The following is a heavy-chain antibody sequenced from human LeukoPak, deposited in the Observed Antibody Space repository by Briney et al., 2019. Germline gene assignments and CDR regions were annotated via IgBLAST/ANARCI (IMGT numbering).Heavy chain of an antibody. V-gene: IGHV3-23*01. J-gene: IGHJ4*02. CDR3: ARYRDGYNYFDY. CDR2: ISGSGRST. Sequence: GGSLRLSCAVSGFTFNSYAMSWVRQAPGKGLEWVSSISGSGRSTYYADSVKGRFTISRDNSKDTLYLQMNSLRAEDTAVYYCARYRDGYNYFDYWGQGTLVTVSS. CDR1: GFTFNSYA. D-gene: IGHD5-24*01.